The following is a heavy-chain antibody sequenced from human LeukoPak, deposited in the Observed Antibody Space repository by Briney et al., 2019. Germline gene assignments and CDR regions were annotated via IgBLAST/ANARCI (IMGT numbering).Heavy chain of an antibody. D-gene: IGHD6-13*01. V-gene: IGHV4-4*07. J-gene: IGHJ4*02. CDR2: IYTSGRT. CDR1: GGSISSYY. Sequence: SETLSLTCTVSGGSISSYYWGWIRQPAGKGLEWIGRIYTSGRTNYNPSLKSRLTMSVDTSKNQFSLKLSFVTAADTAVYYCARVGGIVAAGLFDYWGQGTLVTVPS. CDR3: ARVGGIVAAGLFDY.